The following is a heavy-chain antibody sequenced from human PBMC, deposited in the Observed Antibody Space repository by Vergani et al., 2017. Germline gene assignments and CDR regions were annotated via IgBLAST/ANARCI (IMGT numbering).Heavy chain of an antibody. CDR3: ARAIQNRRITMVRGARNYMDV. CDR1: GGSISSSSYY. J-gene: IGHJ6*03. V-gene: IGHV4-39*07. Sequence: QLQLQESGPGLVKPSETLSLTCTVSGGSISSSSYYWGWIRQPPGKGLEWIGYIYYSGSTYYNPSLKSRVTISVDTSKNQFSLKLSSVTAADTAVYYCARAIQNRRITMVRGARNYMDVWGKGTTVTVSS. CDR2: IYYSGST. D-gene: IGHD3-10*01.